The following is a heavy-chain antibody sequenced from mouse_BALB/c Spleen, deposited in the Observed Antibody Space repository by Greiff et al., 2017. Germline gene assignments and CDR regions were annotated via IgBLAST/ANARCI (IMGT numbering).Heavy chain of an antibody. CDR2: ISSGGSYT. Sequence: EVMLVESGGGLVQPGGSLKLSCAASGFTFSSYGMSWVRQTPDKRLEWVATISSGGSYTYYPDSVKGRFTISRDNAKNTLYLQMSSLKSEDTAMYYCASLYGNSFAYWGQGTLVTVSA. V-gene: IGHV5-6*03. CDR1: GFTFSSYG. D-gene: IGHD2-1*01. CDR3: ASLYGNSFAY. J-gene: IGHJ3*01.